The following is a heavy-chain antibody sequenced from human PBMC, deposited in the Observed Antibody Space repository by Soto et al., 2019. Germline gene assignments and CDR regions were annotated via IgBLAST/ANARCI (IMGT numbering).Heavy chain of an antibody. CDR2: ISDSGVST. D-gene: IGHD5-18*01. CDR1: RFTFSSYA. Sequence: KVLESGGGLVQPGGSLRLSYAASRFTFSSYAMSWVRQAPGKGLEWVSCISDSGVSTYYGDSVKGRFIISRDNFKNTLYMQMNSLRGEDTAVYYCARGGFSYGDNYYGLDVWGQGTTVTVSS. V-gene: IGHV3-23*01. CDR3: ARGGFSYGDNYYGLDV. J-gene: IGHJ6*02.